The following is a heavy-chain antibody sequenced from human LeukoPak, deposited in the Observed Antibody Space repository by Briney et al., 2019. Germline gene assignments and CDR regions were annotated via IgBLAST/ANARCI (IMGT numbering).Heavy chain of an antibody. CDR2: IIPIFGTA. CDR1: GGTFSSYA. J-gene: IGHJ5*02. D-gene: IGHD5-24*01. V-gene: IGHV1-69*13. CDR3: ARAQRSLGWFDP. Sequence: ASVKVSCKASGGTFSSYAISWVRQAPGQGLEWMGGIIPIFGTANYAQKFQGGVTITADESTSTAYMELSSLRSEDTAVYYCARAQRSLGWFDPWGQGTLVTVSS.